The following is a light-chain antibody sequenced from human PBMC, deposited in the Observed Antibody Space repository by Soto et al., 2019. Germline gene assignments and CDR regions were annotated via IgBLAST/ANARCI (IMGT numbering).Light chain of an antibody. V-gene: IGKV1-5*03. J-gene: IGKJ1*01. CDR3: QQYNSYPWT. CDR1: QSISSW. CDR2: QAS. Sequence: DIQMTQSPSTLSASVGDRLTITCRASQSISSWLAWYQQKPGKAPKVLIYQASNLEGGVPSRFSGSGSGTEFTLTISSLQPDDFATYYCQQYNSYPWTFGQGTKVEIK.